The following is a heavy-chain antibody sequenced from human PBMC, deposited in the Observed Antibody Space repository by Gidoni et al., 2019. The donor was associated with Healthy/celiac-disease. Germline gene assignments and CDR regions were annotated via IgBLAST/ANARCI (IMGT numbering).Heavy chain of an antibody. CDR3: ARDIVATIWGAKSMTFVCQD. V-gene: IGHV1-3*01. J-gene: IGHJ4*02. Sequence: QVQLVQSGAEVKKPGASVKVSCKASGYTFTSYAMHWVRQAPGQRLEWMGWINAGNGNTKYSQKFQGRVTITRDTSASTAYMELSSLRSEDTAVYYCARDIVATIWGAKSMTFVCQDWGQGTLVTVSS. CDR2: INAGNGNT. CDR1: GYTFTSYA. D-gene: IGHD5-12*01.